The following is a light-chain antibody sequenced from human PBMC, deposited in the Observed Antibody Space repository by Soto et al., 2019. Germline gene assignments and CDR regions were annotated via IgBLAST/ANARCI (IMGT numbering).Light chain of an antibody. CDR1: SSDVGGYNH. CDR3: CSYTSSSIRV. V-gene: IGLV2-14*01. CDR2: EVR. Sequence: QSVLTQPASVSGSPGQSITISFTGTSSDVGGYNHVSWYQQHPGKAPKLIIYEVRNRPSGVSNRLSGSKSGNTASLTISGLQADDEADYYCCSYTSSSIRVFGGGTQLTVL. J-gene: IGLJ3*02.